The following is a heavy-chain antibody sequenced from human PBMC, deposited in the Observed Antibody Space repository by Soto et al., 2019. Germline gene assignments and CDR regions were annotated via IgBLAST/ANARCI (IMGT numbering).Heavy chain of an antibody. J-gene: IGHJ4*02. CDR2: FDPEDGET. CDR1: GHTLTELS. D-gene: IGHD1-1*01. Sequence: QVQLVQSGAEVKKPGASVKVSCKVSGHTLTELSMHWVRLAPGKGLEWMGGFDPEDGETISAQKFQGRVTMTADTSTDSTYLGLSSLRSDDTAVYYCAGGGTKLPASPFDYWGQGTLVTISS. CDR3: AGGGTKLPASPFDY. V-gene: IGHV1-24*01.